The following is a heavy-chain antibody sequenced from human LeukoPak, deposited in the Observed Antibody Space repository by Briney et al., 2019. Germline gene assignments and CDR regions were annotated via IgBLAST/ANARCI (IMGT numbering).Heavy chain of an antibody. V-gene: IGHV3-7*01. CDR3: ARDPYSGGYYQYYFYYMDV. J-gene: IGHJ6*03. D-gene: IGHD1-26*01. Sequence: GGSLRLSCAASGFTFSSYWMSWVRQAPGKGLEWVANIKQDGSEKYYVDSVKGRFTISRDNAKNSLYLQMNSLRAEDTAVYYCARDPYSGGYYQYYFYYMDVWGPGTTVTVSS. CDR1: GFTFSSYW. CDR2: IKQDGSEK.